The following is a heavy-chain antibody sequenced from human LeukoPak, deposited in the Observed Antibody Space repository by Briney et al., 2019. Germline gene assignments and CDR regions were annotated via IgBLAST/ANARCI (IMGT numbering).Heavy chain of an antibody. CDR1: GASITSYY. CDR3: ARDLEQQLGDFWFDP. J-gene: IGHJ5*02. D-gene: IGHD6-13*01. Sequence: SEILSLTCTVSGASITSYYWSWIRQPAGKGLEWIGRIYISGSTNYNPSLKSRVTMSVDTSKNQFSLKLSSVTAADTAVYYCARDLEQQLGDFWFDPWGQGTLVTVSS. CDR2: IYISGST. V-gene: IGHV4-4*07.